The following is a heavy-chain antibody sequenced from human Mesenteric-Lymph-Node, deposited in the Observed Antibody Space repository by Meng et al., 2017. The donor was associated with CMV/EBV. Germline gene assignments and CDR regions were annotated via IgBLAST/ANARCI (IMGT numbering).Heavy chain of an antibody. Sequence: GESLKISCAASGFTFSNYAMSWVRQAPGKGLEWVSSITGSGGSTHYADSVKGRFTISRDNSKNSLYLQMNSLRAEDTAIYYCAKGLTPGSEVTQSDYWGQGTLVTVSS. V-gene: IGHV3-23*01. CDR3: AKGLTPGSEVTQSDY. D-gene: IGHD2-21*02. CDR2: ITGSGGST. CDR1: GFTFSNYA. J-gene: IGHJ4*02.